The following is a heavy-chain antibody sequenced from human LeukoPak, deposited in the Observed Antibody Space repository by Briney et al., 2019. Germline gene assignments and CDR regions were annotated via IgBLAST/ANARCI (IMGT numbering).Heavy chain of an antibody. Sequence: PGGSLRLSCAASGFTFSSYAMSWVRQAPGKGLEWVSGISWNSGSIGYADSVKGRFTISRDNAKNSLYLQMNSLRAEDTALYYCAKDILEHSSSFDAFDIWGQGTMVTVSS. CDR2: ISWNSGSI. D-gene: IGHD6-13*01. V-gene: IGHV3-9*01. J-gene: IGHJ3*02. CDR3: AKDILEHSSSFDAFDI. CDR1: GFTFSSYA.